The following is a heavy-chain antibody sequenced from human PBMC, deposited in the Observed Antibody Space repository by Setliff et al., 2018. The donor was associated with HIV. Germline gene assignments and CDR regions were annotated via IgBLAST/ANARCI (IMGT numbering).Heavy chain of an antibody. V-gene: IGHV4-34*01. Sequence: LSLTCAVYGGSLGGYYWRWLRQPPGKGLEWIGEVNHSGNTNYIPSLKSRVTIALDTSKNQFSLNLSSVPAADTAVYYCARGFGDFSSMIYYYYGMDVWGQGTTVTVSS. CDR2: VNHSGNT. CDR3: ARGFGDFSSMIYYYYGMDV. D-gene: IGHD3-16*01. CDR1: GGSLGGYY. J-gene: IGHJ6*02.